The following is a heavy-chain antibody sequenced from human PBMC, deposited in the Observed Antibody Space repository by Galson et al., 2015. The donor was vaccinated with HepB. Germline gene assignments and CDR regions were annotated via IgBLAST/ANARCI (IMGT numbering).Heavy chain of an antibody. CDR2: ISSSSSTI. CDR3: ASPPDGYSDY. Sequence: SPRLSCAASGFTFSSYSMNWVRQAPGKGLEWVSYISSSSSTIYYADSVKGRFTISRDNAKNSLYLQMNSLRDEDTAVYYCASPPDGYSDYWGQGTLVTVSS. V-gene: IGHV3-48*02. CDR1: GFTFSSYS. D-gene: IGHD5-24*01. J-gene: IGHJ4*02.